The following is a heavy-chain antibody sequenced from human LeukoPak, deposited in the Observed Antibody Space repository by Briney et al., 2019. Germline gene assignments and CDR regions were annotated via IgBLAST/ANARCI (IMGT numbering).Heavy chain of an antibody. CDR3: ARHLRVGARQEFDY. Sequence: SETLSLTCSVSGGSISSSNYYWGWIRQPPGKGLEWIGSILYSGTTYYNPSLESRITISVDTSKNQVSLKLNSVTAADTAVFYCARHLRVGARQEFDYWGQGTLVTVSS. D-gene: IGHD5/OR15-5a*01. V-gene: IGHV4-39*01. J-gene: IGHJ4*02. CDR1: GGSISSSNYY. CDR2: ILYSGTT.